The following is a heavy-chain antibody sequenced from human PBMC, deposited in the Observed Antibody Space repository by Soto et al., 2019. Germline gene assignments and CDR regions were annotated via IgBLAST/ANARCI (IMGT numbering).Heavy chain of an antibody. CDR2: ISAYNGNT. V-gene: IGHV1-18*01. Sequence: ASVKVSCKASGYTFTSYGISWVRQAPGQGLEWMGWISAYNGNTNYAQKLQGRVTMTTDTSTSTAYMELRSLRSDDTAVYYCARDVGSWYVRSYYYGMDVWGQGTTVTVSS. D-gene: IGHD6-13*01. CDR1: GYTFTSYG. J-gene: IGHJ6*02. CDR3: ARDVGSWYVRSYYYGMDV.